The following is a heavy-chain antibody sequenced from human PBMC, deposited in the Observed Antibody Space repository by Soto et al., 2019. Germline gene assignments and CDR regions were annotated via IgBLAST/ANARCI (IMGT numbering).Heavy chain of an antibody. J-gene: IGHJ6*02. V-gene: IGHV4-30-2*01. CDR1: GASVTGGGFS. CDR2: IYHSRST. Sequence: QLQLQESGSGLVKPSQTLSLTCAVSGASVTGGGFSWTWIRQPPGKGLEWIGYIYHSRSTYYNPSLRSRVTISIERSKNQISLKLSSVTAADTAVYYCARFPFSEIYAMDVWGQGTTVIVSS. CDR3: ARFPFSEIYAMDV.